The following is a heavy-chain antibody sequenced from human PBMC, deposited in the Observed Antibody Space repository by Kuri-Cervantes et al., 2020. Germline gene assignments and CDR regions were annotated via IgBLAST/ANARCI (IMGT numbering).Heavy chain of an antibody. CDR2: ISYDGSNK. J-gene: IGHJ4*02. D-gene: IGHD3-22*01. CDR3: ARDSSGSLDY. CDR1: GFTSSSYG. Sequence: LSLTCAASGFTSSSYGMHWVRQAPGKGLEWVAVISYDGSNKYYADSVKGRFTISRDNSKNTLYLQMNSLRAEDTAVYYCARDSSGSLDYWGQGTLVTVSS. V-gene: IGHV3-30*03.